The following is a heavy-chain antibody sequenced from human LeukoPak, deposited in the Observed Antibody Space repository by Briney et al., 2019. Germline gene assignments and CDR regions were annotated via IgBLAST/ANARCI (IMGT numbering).Heavy chain of an antibody. V-gene: IGHV3-7*01. CDR3: ARVEQQLYDAFDI. CDR2: TNQEGSEK. J-gene: IGHJ3*02. D-gene: IGHD6-13*01. Sequence: PGGSLRLSCAASGFTISTYWMSWVRQAPGKGLEWVANTNQEGSEKYYVDSVKGRFTISKDNAKNSLYLQMNNLRAEDTAVYYCARVEQQLYDAFDIWGQGTMVTVSS. CDR1: GFTISTYW.